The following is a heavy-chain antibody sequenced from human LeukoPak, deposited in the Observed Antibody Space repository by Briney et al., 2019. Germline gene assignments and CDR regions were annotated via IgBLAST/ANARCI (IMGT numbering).Heavy chain of an antibody. CDR1: GFTFSNYW. Sequence: PGGSLRLSCAASGFTFSNYWMHWVRQVPGKGLVWVSRINNDGSGTTYADSVKGRFTISRDNPRNTLYLQMNSLRVEDTAVYYCTSLYLTDVWGKGTTVTVSS. V-gene: IGHV3-74*01. D-gene: IGHD2-2*02. CDR2: INNDGSGT. J-gene: IGHJ6*04. CDR3: TSLYLTDV.